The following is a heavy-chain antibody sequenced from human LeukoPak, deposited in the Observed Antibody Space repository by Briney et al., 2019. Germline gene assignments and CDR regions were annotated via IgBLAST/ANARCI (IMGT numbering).Heavy chain of an antibody. CDR2: INPSGGST. J-gene: IGHJ5*02. Sequence: ASVKVSCKASGYTFTSYYMHWVRQAPGQGLEWMGIINPSGGSTSYAQKFQGRVTMTRDTSTSTVYMELSSLRSEDTAVYYCARTVVYCSGGSCYSAGWFDPWGQGTLVTVSS. CDR1: GYTFTSYY. V-gene: IGHV1-46*01. CDR3: ARTVVYCSGGSCYSAGWFDP. D-gene: IGHD2-15*01.